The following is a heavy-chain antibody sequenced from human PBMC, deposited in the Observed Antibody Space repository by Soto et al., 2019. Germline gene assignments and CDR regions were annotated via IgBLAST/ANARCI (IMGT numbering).Heavy chain of an antibody. CDR3: ARISRYCSGGDCHA. CDR2: ISYDGSNT. D-gene: IGHD2-15*01. V-gene: IGHV3-30*03. J-gene: IGHJ5*02. CDR1: GVSFNSYD. Sequence: QAHLVESGGGVVQPGTSLRLSCAASGVSFNSYDMHWVRQAPGKGPEWVAIISYDGSNTYYSDSVRGRFTISRDNSKDTLYLQMHSLRSEDTAIYYCARISRYCSGGDCHAWGQATQVTVSS.